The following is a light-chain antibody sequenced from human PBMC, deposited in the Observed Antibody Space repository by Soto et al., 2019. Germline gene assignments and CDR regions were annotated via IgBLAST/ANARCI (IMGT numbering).Light chain of an antibody. CDR2: SNN. V-gene: IGLV1-47*02. J-gene: IGLJ1*01. CDR3: AAWDDSLSGGV. CDR1: SSNIGSNY. Sequence: QSVLTQPPSASGTPGQRVTISCSGSSSNIGSNYVYWYQQLPVTAPKLLIYSNNQRPSGVPDRFSGSKSGTSASLAISGLRSEDEADYYCAAWDDSLSGGVFGTGTKVTVL.